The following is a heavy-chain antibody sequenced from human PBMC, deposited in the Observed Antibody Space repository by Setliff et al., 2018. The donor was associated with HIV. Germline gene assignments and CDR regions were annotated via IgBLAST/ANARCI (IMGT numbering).Heavy chain of an antibody. J-gene: IGHJ4*02. Sequence: ASVKVSCKVSGYTLTELSMHWVRQAPGKGLEWMGGFDPEDGETIYAQKFQGRVTMTEDTSTDTAYMELSSLRSEDTAVYYCTTARSKVRLGELSLFDYWGQGTLVTVSS. V-gene: IGHV1-24*01. CDR2: FDPEDGET. D-gene: IGHD3-16*02. CDR3: TTARSKVRLGELSLFDY. CDR1: GYTLTELS.